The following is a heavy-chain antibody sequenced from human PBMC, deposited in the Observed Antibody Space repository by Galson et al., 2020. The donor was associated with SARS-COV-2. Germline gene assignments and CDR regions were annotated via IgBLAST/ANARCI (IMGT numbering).Heavy chain of an antibody. D-gene: IGHD6-6*01. CDR1: GYTFTSND. V-gene: IGHV1-8*01. Sequence: ASVKVSCKDSGYTFTSNDINWVRQATAQGLEWMGWMNTNSGNKSYVDQFQGRVTMTRDTAIGTAYMELSSRRSDDNAVYYCTSVPWDVWGQGTTVTVSS. CDR3: TSVPWDV. CDR2: MNTNSGNK. J-gene: IGHJ6*02.